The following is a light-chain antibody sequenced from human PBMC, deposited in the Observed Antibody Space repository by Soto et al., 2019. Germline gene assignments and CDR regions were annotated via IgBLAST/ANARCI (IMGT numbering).Light chain of an antibody. J-gene: IGKJ1*01. Sequence: EVVLTQSPGTLSLSPGERATLSCRASQSVSSNYLAWYQQRPGQAPRHLIYGASSRATGIPDRFSGSGSGTDFTLTIRGLEPEDSAVYFCQHYSSQTFGQGTKVEIK. CDR1: QSVSSNY. CDR2: GAS. V-gene: IGKV3-20*01. CDR3: QHYSSQT.